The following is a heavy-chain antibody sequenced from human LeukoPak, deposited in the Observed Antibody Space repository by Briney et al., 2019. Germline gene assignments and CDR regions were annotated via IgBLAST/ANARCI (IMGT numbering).Heavy chain of an antibody. CDR1: GFTFSSYW. D-gene: IGHD3-10*01. Sequence: GGSLRLSCAASGFTFSSYWMSWVRQAPGKGLEWVANIKQDGSEKYYVDSVKGRFTISRDNAKNSLYLQMNSLRAEDTAVYYCAREGWFGEVSEYFYMDVWGKGTTVTISS. CDR3: AREGWFGEVSEYFYMDV. CDR2: IKQDGSEK. V-gene: IGHV3-7*01. J-gene: IGHJ6*03.